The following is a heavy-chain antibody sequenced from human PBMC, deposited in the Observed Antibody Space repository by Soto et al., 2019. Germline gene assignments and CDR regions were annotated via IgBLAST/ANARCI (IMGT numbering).Heavy chain of an antibody. CDR2: IIPIFGTA. V-gene: IGHV1-69*13. Sequence: SVKVSCKACGWTFSSYAISWVGQAPGQGREWMGGIIPIFGTANYAQKFQGRVTITADESTSTAYMELSSLRSEDTAVYYCASPRVVAATGYYYYGMDVWGQGTTVTVSS. J-gene: IGHJ6*02. D-gene: IGHD2-15*01. CDR1: GWTFSSYA. CDR3: ASPRVVAATGYYYYGMDV.